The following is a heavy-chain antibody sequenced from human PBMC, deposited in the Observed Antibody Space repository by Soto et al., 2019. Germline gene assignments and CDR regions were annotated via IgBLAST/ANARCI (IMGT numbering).Heavy chain of an antibody. D-gene: IGHD6-19*01. CDR3: ARDQYSSGWYHSIDY. V-gene: IGHV1-18*01. Sequence: GASVKVSCKASGYTFTSYGISWVRQAPGQGLEWMGWISAYNGNTNYAQKLQGRVTMTTDTSTSTAYMELRSLRSDDTAVYYCARDQYSSGWYHSIDYWGQGTRVTVSS. J-gene: IGHJ4*02. CDR2: ISAYNGNT. CDR1: GYTFTSYG.